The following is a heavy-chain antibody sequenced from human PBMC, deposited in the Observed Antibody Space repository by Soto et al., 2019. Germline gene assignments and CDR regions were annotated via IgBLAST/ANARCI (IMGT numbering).Heavy chain of an antibody. CDR2: IYWDDDK. J-gene: IGHJ4*02. Sequence: SGPTLVNPTQTLTLTCTFSGFSLSTSGMCVSWIRQPPGKALEWLALIYWDDDKRYNPSLKSRLTITKDTSKDQVVLAMTNMDLLDTATYFCAHGNRAPRDFWGQGILVTVSS. V-gene: IGHV2-5*08. CDR1: GFSLSTSGMC. CDR3: AHGNRAPRDF.